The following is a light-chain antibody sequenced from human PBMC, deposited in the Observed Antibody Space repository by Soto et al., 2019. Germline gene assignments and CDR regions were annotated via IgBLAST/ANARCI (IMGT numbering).Light chain of an antibody. CDR1: RSNIGTSS. Sequence: VRTRPSAGFPGPWPKVVYRLFRRRSNIGTSSVHWFQQLPGTAPNLLISTTNRRPSGVPERFSGSKSGTSASLAISGLQSEDEADYYCAAWDDSLNGHVFRTGTKVTVL. J-gene: IGLJ1*01. CDR3: AAWDDSLNGHV. V-gene: IGLV1-44*01. CDR2: TTN.